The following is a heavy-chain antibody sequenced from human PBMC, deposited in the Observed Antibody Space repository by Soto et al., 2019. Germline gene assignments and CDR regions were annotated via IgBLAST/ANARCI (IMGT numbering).Heavy chain of an antibody. CDR1: GGSFSGYY. D-gene: IGHD2-15*01. CDR3: ARGGCSGGSCSLGNWFDP. V-gene: IGHV4-34*01. Sequence: QVQLQQWGAGLLKPSETLSLTCAVYGGSFSGYYWSWIRQPPGKGLEWIGEINHSGSTNYNPSLTSRVTISVDTSKNQFSLKLSSVTAADTAVYYCARGGCSGGSCSLGNWFDPWGQGTLVTVSS. CDR2: INHSGST. J-gene: IGHJ5*02.